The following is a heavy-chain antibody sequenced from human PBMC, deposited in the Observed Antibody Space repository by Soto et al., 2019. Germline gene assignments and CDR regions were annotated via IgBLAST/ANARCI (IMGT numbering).Heavy chain of an antibody. Sequence: PSETLSLSCAVYGGSFSGYYWSWILQPPGKVLEWIGETNYSDTTNYNPSLKGRVTISVDTSKNQFSLKLSSVTAADTAVYYCATRGYSSSSPVGDYWGQGTLVTVS. V-gene: IGHV4-34*01. J-gene: IGHJ4*02. CDR2: TNYSDTT. CDR3: ATRGYSSSSPVGDY. CDR1: GGSFSGYY. D-gene: IGHD6-13*01.